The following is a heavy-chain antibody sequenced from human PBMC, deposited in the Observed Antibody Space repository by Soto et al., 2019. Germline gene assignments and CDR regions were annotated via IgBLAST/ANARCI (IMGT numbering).Heavy chain of an antibody. CDR3: YMQDRYYYYGMDV. CDR1: GFTFSGSA. CDR2: IRSKANSYAT. J-gene: IGHJ6*02. D-gene: IGHD2-2*01. V-gene: IGHV3-73*01. Sequence: PGGSLRLSCAASGFTFSGSAMHWVRQASGKGLEWVGRIRSKANSYATAYAASVKGRFTISRDDSKNTAYLQMNSLKTEDTAVYYCYMQDRYYYYGMDVWGQGTTVTVSS.